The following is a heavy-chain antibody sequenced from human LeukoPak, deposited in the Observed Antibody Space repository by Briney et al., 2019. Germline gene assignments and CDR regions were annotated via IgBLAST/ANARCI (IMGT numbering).Heavy chain of an antibody. V-gene: IGHV3-74*01. Sequence: PGGSLRLSCAASGFTFSSYWMHWVRQAPGKGLVWVSRINSDGSSTSYADSVKGRFTISRDNAKNTLYLQMNSLRAEDTAVYYCAREPSPASYYYYGMDVWGQGTTVTVSS. CDR3: AREPSPASYYYYGMDV. CDR1: GFTFSSYW. J-gene: IGHJ6*02. CDR2: INSDGSST.